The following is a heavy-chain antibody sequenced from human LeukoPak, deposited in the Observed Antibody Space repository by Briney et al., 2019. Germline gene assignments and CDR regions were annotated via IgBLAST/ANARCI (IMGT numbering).Heavy chain of an antibody. J-gene: IGHJ4*02. D-gene: IGHD2-2*01. CDR1: GFTFSSYE. V-gene: IGHV3-48*03. Sequence: GGSLRLSCAASGFTFSSYEMNWVRQAPGKGLEWVSYISSSASTIYYAHAVKGRFTISRDNAKNSLYLQMDSLRAEDTAVYYCAREGCSSTSCLDYWGQGTLVTVSS. CDR3: AREGCSSTSCLDY. CDR2: ISSSASTI.